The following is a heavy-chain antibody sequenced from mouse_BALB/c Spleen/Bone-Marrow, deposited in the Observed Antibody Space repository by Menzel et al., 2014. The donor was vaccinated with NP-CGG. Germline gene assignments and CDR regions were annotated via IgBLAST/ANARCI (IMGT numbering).Heavy chain of an antibody. CDR2: INPSNGGT. CDR1: GYTFTSYY. CDR3: TRSDGYYVPHWYFDV. V-gene: IGHV1S81*02. J-gene: IGHJ1*01. D-gene: IGHD2-3*01. Sequence: QVQLQQSGAELVKPGASVKSSCKASGYTFTSYYMYWVKQRPGQGLEWIGEINPSNGGTNFNEKFKSKATLTVDKSSSTAYMQLSSLTSEDSAVYYCTRSDGYYVPHWYFDVWGAGTTVTVSS.